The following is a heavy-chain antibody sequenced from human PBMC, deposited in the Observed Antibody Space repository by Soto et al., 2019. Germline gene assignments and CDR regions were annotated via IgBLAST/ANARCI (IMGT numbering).Heavy chain of an antibody. V-gene: IGHV3-53*01. CDR1: GLSVCRNY. D-gene: IGHD1-26*01. CDR2: IYSNGNT. J-gene: IGHJ4*02. Sequence: SCAASGLSVCRNYMSSVRRAPGKVPECVSTIYSNGNTYYADSVKGRFTISRDKSKNTLYLQMNSLRAEDTAVYYCARDFPLSEYRFSGSYYYNYWGQGTLVPVSS. CDR3: ARDFPLSEYRFSGSYYYNY.